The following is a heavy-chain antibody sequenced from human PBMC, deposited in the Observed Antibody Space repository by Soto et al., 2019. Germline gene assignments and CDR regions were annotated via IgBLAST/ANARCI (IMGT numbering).Heavy chain of an antibody. J-gene: IGHJ4*02. CDR2: ISYDGSNK. D-gene: IGHD5-18*01. CDR3: AKVAGGYSYGPSYYFDY. V-gene: IGHV3-30*18. Sequence: GGSLRLSCAASGFTFSSYGLHWVRQAPGKGLEWVAVISYDGSNKYYADSVKGRFTISRDNSKNTLYLQMNSLRAEDTAVYYCAKVAGGYSYGPSYYFDYWGQGTLVTVSS. CDR1: GFTFSSYG.